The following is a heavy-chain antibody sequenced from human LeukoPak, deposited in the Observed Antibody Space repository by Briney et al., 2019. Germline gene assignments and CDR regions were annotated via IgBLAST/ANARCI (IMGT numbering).Heavy chain of an antibody. J-gene: IGHJ4*02. CDR1: GFTFSTNA. D-gene: IGHD1-26*01. CDR3: AKDVGKWESLHYFDY. Sequence: GGSLRLSCLTSGFTFSTNAMSWVRQAPGKGLEWISGISGSGASTYYADSVTGRFTISRDNSRNTLYLQMNSLRGDDTAVYYCAKDVGKWESLHYFDYWGQGTLVTVSS. CDR2: ISGSGAST. V-gene: IGHV3-23*01.